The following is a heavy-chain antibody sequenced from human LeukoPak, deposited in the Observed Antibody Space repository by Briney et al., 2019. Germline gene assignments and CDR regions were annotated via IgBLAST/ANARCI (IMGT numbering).Heavy chain of an antibody. CDR3: ARVGSGVLDY. Sequence: SETLSLTCTVSGGSISSSYWSWIRQPPGKGLEWIGYIYYSGSTNYNPSLKSRVTISVDTFKNQFSLKLSSVTAADTAVYYCARVGSGVLDYWGQGTLVTVSS. V-gene: IGHV4-59*01. CDR2: IYYSGST. J-gene: IGHJ4*02. CDR1: GGSISSSY. D-gene: IGHD2-15*01.